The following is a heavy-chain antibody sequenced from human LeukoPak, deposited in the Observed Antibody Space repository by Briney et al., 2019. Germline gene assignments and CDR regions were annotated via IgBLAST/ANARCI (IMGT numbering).Heavy chain of an antibody. V-gene: IGHV4-59*01. CDR3: ARYASSTIFGMVVGGWFDP. J-gene: IGHJ5*02. CDR1: GGSISTYY. D-gene: IGHD3-3*01. CDR2: IHYSGST. Sequence: PSETLSLTCTVSGGSISTYYWSWIRQPPGKGLEWIGYIHYSGSTNYNPSLKSRVTISLDTSKNHFALNLSSVTAADTAVYYCARYASSTIFGMVVGGWFDPWGQGALVTVSS.